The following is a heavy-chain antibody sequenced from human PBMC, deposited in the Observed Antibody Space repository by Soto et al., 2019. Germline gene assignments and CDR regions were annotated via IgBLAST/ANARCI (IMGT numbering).Heavy chain of an antibody. CDR1: GGSISSYY. D-gene: IGHD4-17*01. CDR3: ARHGDWVYGDYFDAFDI. V-gene: IGHV4-59*08. Sequence: QVQLQESGPGLVKPSETLSLTCTVSGGSISSYYWSWIRQPPGKGLEWIGYIYYSGSTNYNPSLKSRVTISVDTSKNQFSLKLSSVTAADTAVYYCARHGDWVYGDYFDAFDIWGQGTMVTVSS. J-gene: IGHJ3*02. CDR2: IYYSGST.